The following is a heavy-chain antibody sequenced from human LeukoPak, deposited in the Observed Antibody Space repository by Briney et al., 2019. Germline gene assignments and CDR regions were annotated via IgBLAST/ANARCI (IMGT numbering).Heavy chain of an antibody. CDR2: IYYSGTT. D-gene: IGHD3-10*01. V-gene: IGHV4-59*01. CDR1: GGSMNGYY. Sequence: SETLSLTCTVSGGSMNGYYWSWIRQPPGKELEWIGYIYYSGTTSYDPSLKSRVTISVDMSKNQFSLRLSSVTAADTAVYYCARLSQLYHFASGRYYYHAMDVWGKGTTVIVSS. J-gene: IGHJ6*04. CDR3: ARLSQLYHFASGRYYYHAMDV.